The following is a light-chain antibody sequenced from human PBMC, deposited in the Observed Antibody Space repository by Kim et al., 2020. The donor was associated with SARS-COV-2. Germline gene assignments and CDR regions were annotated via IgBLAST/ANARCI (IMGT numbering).Light chain of an antibody. CDR3: AAWDGSLDGPI. J-gene: IGLJ2*01. CDR2: YSN. V-gene: IGLV1-44*01. Sequence: ELTQPPSASGTPGQTVTISCSGSSSNIGTRTVNWYQQLSGTAPKLLIYYSNQRPSGVPDRFSGSKSGTSASLAISGLQSEDEADYYCAAWDGSLDGPIFGGGTKVTVL. CDR1: SSNIGTRT.